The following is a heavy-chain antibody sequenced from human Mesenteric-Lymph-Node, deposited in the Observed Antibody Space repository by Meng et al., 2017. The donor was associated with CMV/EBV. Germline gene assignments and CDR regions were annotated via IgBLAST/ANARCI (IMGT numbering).Heavy chain of an antibody. J-gene: IGHJ4*02. Sequence: SETLSLTCHVSGVSITSNYWSWIRLSPGKGLEWIGYMDYSGDTNYNPSFKSRVTILGETSKNQFSLKLTSVTAADTAVYYCARGRSAYSSGWYTYFFDYWGPGTLVTVSS. CDR1: GVSITSNY. D-gene: IGHD6-19*01. CDR2: MDYSGDT. CDR3: ARGRSAYSSGWYTYFFDY. V-gene: IGHV4-59*01.